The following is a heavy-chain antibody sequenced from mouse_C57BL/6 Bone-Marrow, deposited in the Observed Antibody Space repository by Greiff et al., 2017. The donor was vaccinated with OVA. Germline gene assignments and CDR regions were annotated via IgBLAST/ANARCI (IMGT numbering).Heavy chain of an antibody. Sequence: QVQLQQPGAELVRPGTSVKLSCKASGYTFTSYWMHWVKQRPGQGLEWIGVIDPSDSYTNYNQKFKGKATLTVDTSSSTAYMQLSSLTSEDSAVDYCARRVYWGQGTTLTVSS. CDR3: ARRVY. J-gene: IGHJ2*01. CDR2: IDPSDSYT. CDR1: GYTFTSYW. V-gene: IGHV1-59*01.